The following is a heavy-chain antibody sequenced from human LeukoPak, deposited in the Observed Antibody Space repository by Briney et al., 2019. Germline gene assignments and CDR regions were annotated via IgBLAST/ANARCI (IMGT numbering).Heavy chain of an antibody. CDR2: IRSKANSYAT. J-gene: IGHJ3*02. V-gene: IGHV3-73*01. Sequence: TGGSLRLSCAASGFNFSGSAMHWVRQASGKGLEWVGRIRSKANSYATAYAASVKGRFTISRDDSKNTAYLQMNSLKTEDTAVYYCTRRYLLAAFDIWGQGTMVTVSS. CDR3: TRRYLLAAFDI. D-gene: IGHD2-21*01. CDR1: GFNFSGSA.